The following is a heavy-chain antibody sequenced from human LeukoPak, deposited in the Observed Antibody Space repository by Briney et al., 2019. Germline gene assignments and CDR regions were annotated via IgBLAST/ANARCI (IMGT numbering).Heavy chain of an antibody. CDR2: NSGST. V-gene: IGHV4-59*01. CDR3: ARKDGDY. J-gene: IGHJ4*02. CDR1: GVSISSYH. Sequence: SETLSLTCTVSGVSISSYHWSWIRQPPVKGLEWIGYNSGSTNYNPSLKSRVIISVDTSKNQVSLKLSSVTAADTAVYYCARKDGDYWGQGILVTVSS. D-gene: IGHD2-15*01.